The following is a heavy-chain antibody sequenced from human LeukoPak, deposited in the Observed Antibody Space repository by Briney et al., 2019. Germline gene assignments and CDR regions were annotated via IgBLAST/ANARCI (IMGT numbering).Heavy chain of an antibody. CDR1: RFTFSSFG. D-gene: IGHD6-13*01. J-gene: IGHJ4*02. CDR3: AKPAPGSSSWSYYFDY. CDR2: IPSTGGYT. V-gene: IGHV3-23*01. Sequence: PGGTLRLSCAASRFTFSSFGMSRVRQAPGKGLEWVSTIPSTGGYTYYADSVKGRFTISRDNSKNTLYLQMNSLRAEDTAVYYCAKPAPGSSSWSYYFDYWGQGTLVTVSS.